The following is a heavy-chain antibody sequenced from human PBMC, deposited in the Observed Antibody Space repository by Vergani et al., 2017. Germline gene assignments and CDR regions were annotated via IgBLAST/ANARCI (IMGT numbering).Heavy chain of an antibody. J-gene: IGHJ1*01. V-gene: IGHV3-30*03. CDR1: GCTSSYYG. CDR3: ATKSCGTPGCQIGYFRE. Sequence: QVHLVESGGGVVQPGKSLRLSCVVSGCTSSYYGMHWVRQAPGKGLEWVAVISYDGTQKYYADSVKGRFTISRDNYKSTLYLQMNSLRTEDTAVYYCATKSCGTPGCQIGYFREWVQGTLVTVSS. CDR2: ISYDGTQK. D-gene: IGHD1-1*01.